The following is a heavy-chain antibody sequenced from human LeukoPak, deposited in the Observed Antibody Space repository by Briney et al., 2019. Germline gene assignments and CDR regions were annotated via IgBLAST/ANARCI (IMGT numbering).Heavy chain of an antibody. CDR1: GGSFITYA. D-gene: IGHD1-26*01. V-gene: IGHV1-2*02. CDR2: INPNSGGT. CDR3: ARGERPGWFDP. Sequence: ASVKVSCKAPGGSFITYAITWVRQAPGQGLEWMGWINPNSGGTNYAQKFQGRVTMTRDTSISTAYMELSRLRSDDTAVYYCARGERPGWFDPWGQGTLVTVSS. J-gene: IGHJ5*02.